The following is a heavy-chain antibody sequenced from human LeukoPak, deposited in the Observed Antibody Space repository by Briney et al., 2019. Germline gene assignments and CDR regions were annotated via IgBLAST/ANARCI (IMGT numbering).Heavy chain of an antibody. Sequence: SSQTLSVTCILFGGFFSYLRWIRQPPGNRLEWIGIIYDHGRTEYNPSLKSRVSISVDTSKNQVSLRLNSVTPADTAVYYCARGLAGRASGAVYFDLWGRGALVTVSS. V-gene: IGHV4-59*01. CDR2: IYDHGRT. CDR1: GGFFSY. J-gene: IGHJ2*01. D-gene: IGHD3-16*01. CDR3: ARGLAGRASGAVYFDL.